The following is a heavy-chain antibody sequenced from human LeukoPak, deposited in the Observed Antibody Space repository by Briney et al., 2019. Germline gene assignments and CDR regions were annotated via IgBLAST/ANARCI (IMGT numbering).Heavy chain of an antibody. V-gene: IGHV3-21*01. D-gene: IGHD1-7*01. Sequence: PGGSLRLSCAASGFTFSSYSMNWVRQAPGKGLEWVSSISSGSRYIYYADSVKGRFTISRDNAKNSLYLQMNSLRAEDTAVYYCARDRELHNWFDPWGQGTLVTVSS. CDR3: ARDRELHNWFDP. J-gene: IGHJ5*02. CDR1: GFTFSSYS. CDR2: ISSGSRYI.